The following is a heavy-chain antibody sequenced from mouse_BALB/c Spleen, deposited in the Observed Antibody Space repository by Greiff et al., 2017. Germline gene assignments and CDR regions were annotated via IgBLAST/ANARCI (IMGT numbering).Heavy chain of an antibody. Sequence: VQLKESGGGLVQPGGSMKLSCVASGFTFSNYWMNWVRQSPEKGLEWVAEIRLKSNNYATHYAESVKGRFTISRDDSKSSVYLQMNNLRAEDTGIYYCTRYYGSRDWYFDVWGAGTTVTVSS. CDR2: IRLKSNNYAT. CDR3: TRYYGSRDWYFDV. D-gene: IGHD1-1*01. J-gene: IGHJ1*01. V-gene: IGHV6-6*02. CDR1: GFTFSNYW.